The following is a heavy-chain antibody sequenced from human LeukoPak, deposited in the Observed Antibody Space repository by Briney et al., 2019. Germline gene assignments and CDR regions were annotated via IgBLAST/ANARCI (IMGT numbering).Heavy chain of an antibody. D-gene: IGHD3-10*01. CDR1: GVSISIDNYH. Sequence: SETLSLTCTVSGVSISIDNYHWAWIRQPPGKGLEWIGSIYHSGNTYYNPSLESRVTISVDTSKNHSSLQLSSVTAADTAVYYCTRVRPGSQSDYWGQGTLVTVSS. J-gene: IGHJ4*02. V-gene: IGHV4-39*07. CDR3: TRVRPGSQSDY. CDR2: IYHSGNT.